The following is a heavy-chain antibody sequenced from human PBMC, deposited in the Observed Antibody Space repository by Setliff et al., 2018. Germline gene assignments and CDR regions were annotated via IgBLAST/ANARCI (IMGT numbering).Heavy chain of an antibody. CDR2: IWDDGGNK. D-gene: IGHD3-16*01. J-gene: IGHJ4*02. CDR1: GFTFSTYR. Sequence: GGSLRLSCAASGFTFSTYRMHWVRQAPGKGLEWVAVIWDDGGNKYHADSVKGRFTISRDNSKNTLYLQMDSLRAEDTAVYYCARVGVFGGGYFDFWGQGTLVTVSS. V-gene: IGHV3-33*08. CDR3: ARVGVFGGGYFDF.